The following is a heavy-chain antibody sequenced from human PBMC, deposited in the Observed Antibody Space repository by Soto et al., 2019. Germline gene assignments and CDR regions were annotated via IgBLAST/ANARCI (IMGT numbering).Heavy chain of an antibody. CDR2: VNSDGSSA. Sequence: EVQLVESGGGLVQPGGSLRLSCAASGFTFSSYWMHWVRQAPGKGLVWVSRVNSDGSSASYADSVKGRFTISRDSGKNTLYLQMDGRRAEDTAVYYCARVGGTSWHWGQGTLVTVSS. D-gene: IGHD1-26*01. CDR3: ARVGGTSWH. J-gene: IGHJ4*02. V-gene: IGHV3-74*01. CDR1: GFTFSSYW.